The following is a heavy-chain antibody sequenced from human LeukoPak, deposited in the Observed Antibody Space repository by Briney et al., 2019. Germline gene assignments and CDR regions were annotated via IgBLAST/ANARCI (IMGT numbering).Heavy chain of an antibody. J-gene: IGHJ4*02. D-gene: IGHD3-16*02. CDR3: ARDRRLDYVWGSYRYGHDY. Sequence: SETLSLTCAVYGGSFSGYYWSWIRQPPGKGLEWIGEINHSGSTNYNPSLKSRVTISVDTSKNQFSLKLSSVTAADTAVYYCARDRRLDYVWGSYRYGHDYWGQGTLLTVSS. CDR2: INHSGST. CDR1: GGSFSGYY. V-gene: IGHV4-34*01.